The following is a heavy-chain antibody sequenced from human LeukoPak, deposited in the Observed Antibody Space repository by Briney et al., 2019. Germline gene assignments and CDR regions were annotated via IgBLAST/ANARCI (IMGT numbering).Heavy chain of an antibody. J-gene: IGHJ4*02. V-gene: IGHV3-7*03. CDR1: GFIFSDYW. D-gene: IGHD6-13*01. Sequence: GGSLRLSCVASGFIFSDYWMSWVRQAPGKGLEWVANIKQGGSEKYYVDSVKGRFTVSRDNAKSSMYLQMNSLRAEDTAVYYCARETYSSSWSPFDYWGQGTLVTVSS. CDR2: IKQGGSEK. CDR3: ARETYSSSWSPFDY.